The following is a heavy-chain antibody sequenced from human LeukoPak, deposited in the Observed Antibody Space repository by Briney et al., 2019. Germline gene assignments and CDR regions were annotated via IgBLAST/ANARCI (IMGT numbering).Heavy chain of an antibody. Sequence: AGGSLRLSCVASGFSFSNYGMHWVRQAPGKGLEWVAVISNDGSNEYYADSVKGRFTISRDNAKNSLYLQMNSLRAEDTAVYYCVRIRPYYDSSGYLDYWGQGTLVTVSS. CDR2: ISNDGSNE. V-gene: IGHV3-30*03. CDR1: GFSFSNYG. D-gene: IGHD3-22*01. J-gene: IGHJ4*02. CDR3: VRIRPYYDSSGYLDY.